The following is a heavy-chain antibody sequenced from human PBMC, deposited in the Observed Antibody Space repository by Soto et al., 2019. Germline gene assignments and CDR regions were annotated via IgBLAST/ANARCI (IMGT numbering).Heavy chain of an antibody. V-gene: IGHV3-48*03. Sequence: PGGSLRLSCAASGFTFSSYEMNWVRQAPGKGLEWVSYISSSGSTIYYADSVKGRFTISRDNAKNSLYLQMNSLGAEDTAVYYCARDSSEDVVVVAATDWFDPWGQGTLVTVSS. CDR1: GFTFSSYE. D-gene: IGHD2-15*01. CDR3: ARDSSEDVVVVAATDWFDP. J-gene: IGHJ5*02. CDR2: ISSSGSTI.